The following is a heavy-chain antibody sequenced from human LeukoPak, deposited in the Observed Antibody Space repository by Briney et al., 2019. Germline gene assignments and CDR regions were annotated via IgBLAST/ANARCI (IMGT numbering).Heavy chain of an antibody. CDR2: VSTSNGDT. Sequence: ASVTVSCKHSGYTFNRYTITWVRQAPGQGLEWMGWVSTSNGDTSYADKFQGRVTMTTETVTKTAYMELGRLSSGDTAMYFCARVSGTSMVTPGFDSWGQGTLVTVSS. V-gene: IGHV1-18*01. J-gene: IGHJ4*02. CDR1: GYTFNRYT. CDR3: ARVSGTSMVTPGFDS. D-gene: IGHD5-18*01.